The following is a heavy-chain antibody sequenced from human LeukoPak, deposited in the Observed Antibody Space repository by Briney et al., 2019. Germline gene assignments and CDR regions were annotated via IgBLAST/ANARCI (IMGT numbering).Heavy chain of an antibody. J-gene: IGHJ3*02. CDR3: ARTIGGSERGDAFDI. Sequence: GGSLRLSCAASGFTFSSYAMHWVRQAPGKGLEWVAVISYDGSNKYYADSVKGRFTISRDNSKNTLYLQMNSLRAEDTAVYYCARTIGGSERGDAFDIWGQGTMVTVSS. V-gene: IGHV3-30-3*01. CDR2: ISYDGSNK. CDR1: GFTFSSYA.